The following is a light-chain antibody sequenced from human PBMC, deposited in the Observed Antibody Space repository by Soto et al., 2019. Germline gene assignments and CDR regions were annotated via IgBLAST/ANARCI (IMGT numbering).Light chain of an antibody. J-gene: IGKJ4*01. CDR3: QKSESPSLN. CDR1: QSINNG. V-gene: IGKV1-5*01. CDR2: DAS. Sequence: DIQITQSPSTLSAYFVDKVTITCRAGQSINNGLAWYQQKPGKAPKLLIYDASSLESGIPSRFSGSGSGTEFTLTISSLQPDDFATYYCQKSESPSLNFGGGTKVDIK.